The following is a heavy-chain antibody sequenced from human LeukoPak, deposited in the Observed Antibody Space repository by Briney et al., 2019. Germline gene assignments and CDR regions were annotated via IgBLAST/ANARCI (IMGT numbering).Heavy chain of an antibody. Sequence: GGSLRLSCVASGFSLRNYWMSWVSQAPGKGLEWVANIKQDESEKYYVDSVKGRFTISRDNAKNSLYLQMNSLRAEDTAVYYCARALDSSSSRYQAFEYWGQGTLVTVSS. J-gene: IGHJ4*02. CDR1: GFSLRNYW. V-gene: IGHV3-7*01. CDR3: ARALDSSSSRYQAFEY. D-gene: IGHD2-2*01. CDR2: IKQDESEK.